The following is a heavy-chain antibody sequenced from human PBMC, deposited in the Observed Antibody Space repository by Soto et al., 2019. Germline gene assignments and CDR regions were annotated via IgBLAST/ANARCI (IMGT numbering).Heavy chain of an antibody. V-gene: IGHV1-69*13. D-gene: IGHD3-16*02. CDR3: EAEMTFGKLSVV. CDR1: GHQATNNV. Sequence: QVQLLQSGAEVKRPGSSVKVSCKASGHQATNNVFSWVRQAPGQGLEWMGGIFPNFGTTYSAQKLQDRLTITADESTSTVYMQLSSLRLDDTAVYYCEAEMTFGKLSVVWGQGTTVTVSS. J-gene: IGHJ6*02. CDR2: IFPNFGTT.